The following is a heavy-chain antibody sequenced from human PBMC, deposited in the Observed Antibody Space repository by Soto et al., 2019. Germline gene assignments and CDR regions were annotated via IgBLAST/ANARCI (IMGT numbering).Heavy chain of an antibody. Sequence: QVQLVESGGGVVQPGRSLRLSCAASGFTFSSYSMHWVRQAPGKGLEWVAVISYDGSNKYYADSVKGRFTISRDNSKNTLYLQMNSLRAEDTAVYYCAKVKSRWFGELSPLDYWGQGTLVTVSS. V-gene: IGHV3-30*18. CDR1: GFTFSSYS. CDR2: ISYDGSNK. J-gene: IGHJ4*02. D-gene: IGHD3-10*01. CDR3: AKVKSRWFGELSPLDY.